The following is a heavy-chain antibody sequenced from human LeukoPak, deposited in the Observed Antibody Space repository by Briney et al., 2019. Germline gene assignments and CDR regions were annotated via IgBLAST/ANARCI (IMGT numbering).Heavy chain of an antibody. CDR3: ARDAVTAN. CDR1: GFAFSSFW. V-gene: IGHV3-7*01. D-gene: IGHD1-14*01. CDR2: IKQDGSEK. Sequence: GGSLRLSCAASGFAFSSFWMSWVRQAPGKGLEWVANIKQDGSEKYYVDSVKGRFTISRDNAKNSLFLQMNSLRTEDTAVYYCARDAVTANWGQGTLVTVSS. J-gene: IGHJ4*02.